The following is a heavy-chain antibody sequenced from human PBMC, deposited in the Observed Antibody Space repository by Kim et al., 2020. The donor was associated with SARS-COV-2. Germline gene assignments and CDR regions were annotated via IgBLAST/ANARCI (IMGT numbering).Heavy chain of an antibody. J-gene: IGHJ4*02. CDR2: T. CDR3: ARSPSGPEGY. Sequence: TAYAASVKGRFTGSRDNAKNTLYLQMNSLRAEDTAVYFCARSPSGPEGYWGQGTLVTVSS. V-gene: IGHV3-74*01.